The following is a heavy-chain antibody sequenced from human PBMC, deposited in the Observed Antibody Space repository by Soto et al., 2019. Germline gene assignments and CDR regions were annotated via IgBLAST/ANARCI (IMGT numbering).Heavy chain of an antibody. D-gene: IGHD5-12*01. CDR1: GFTFSSYG. V-gene: IGHV3-33*01. J-gene: IGHJ4*02. Sequence: GGSLRLSCAASGFTFSSYGMHWVRQAPGKGLEWVAVIWYDGSNKYYADSVKGRFTISRGNSKNTLYLQMNSLRAEDTAVYYCARVVGSGHRGYDALGYRGQGILVTVSS. CDR2: IWYDGSNK. CDR3: ARVVGSGHRGYDALGY.